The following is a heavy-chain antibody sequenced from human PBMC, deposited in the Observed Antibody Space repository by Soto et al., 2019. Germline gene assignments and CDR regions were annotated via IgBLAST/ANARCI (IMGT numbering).Heavy chain of an antibody. CDR1: GFTFSGYG. CDR3: ARRFSSGWYADY. V-gene: IGHV3-33*01. J-gene: IGHJ4*02. CDR2: IWYDGGNE. D-gene: IGHD6-19*01. Sequence: QVQLVESGGGVVQPGRSLRLSCAASGFTFSGYGMHWVRQAPGKGLEWVAVIWYDGGNENYADTVKGRFTISRDNSKNTLYLQMNSLRDEDTAVYYCARRFSSGWYADYWGQGTLVTVSS.